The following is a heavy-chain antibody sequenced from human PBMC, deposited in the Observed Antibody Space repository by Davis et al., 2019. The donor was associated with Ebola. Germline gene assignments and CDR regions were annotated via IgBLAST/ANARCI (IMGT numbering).Heavy chain of an antibody. V-gene: IGHV3-23*01. CDR1: GFTFSTNA. D-gene: IGHD2-21*02. J-gene: IGHJ2*01. CDR2: ISGGST. Sequence: GESLKISCAASGFTFSTNAMAWVRQAPGKGLEWVSGISGGSTYYGDSVQGRFTISRDNAKNTLYLQMNDLRAEDTAVYYCVRDPALVVTGGGWFFGLWGRGTLVTVSS. CDR3: VRDPALVVTGGGWFFGL.